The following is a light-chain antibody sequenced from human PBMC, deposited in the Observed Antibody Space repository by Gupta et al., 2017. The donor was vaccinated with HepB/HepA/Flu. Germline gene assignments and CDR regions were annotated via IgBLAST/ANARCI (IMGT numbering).Light chain of an antibody. CDR3: QSADSSGSFRV. CDR2: KDT. V-gene: IGLV3-25*03. J-gene: IGLJ3*02. Sequence: SYELTQPPSVSVSPGQTARITCSGDALPKQYAYWYQQKPGQAPVLVIYKDTERPSGIPERFSGSSSGTTVTLTISGVQAEDEADYYCQSADSSGSFRVSGGGTKLTVL. CDR1: ALPKQY.